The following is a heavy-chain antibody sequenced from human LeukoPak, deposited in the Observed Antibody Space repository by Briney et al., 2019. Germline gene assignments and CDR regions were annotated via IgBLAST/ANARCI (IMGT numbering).Heavy chain of an antibody. CDR3: ARDMRGYCSSTSCYVLSGTAQGSIDY. CDR1: GYTFTSYG. Sequence: ASVKVSCKASGYTFTSYGISWVRQAPGQGLEWMGWISAYNGNTNYAQKLQGRVTMTTDTSTSTAYMELRSLRSDDTAVYYCARDMRGYCSSTSCYVLSGTAQGSIDYWGQGTLVTVSS. J-gene: IGHJ4*02. D-gene: IGHD2-2*01. CDR2: ISAYNGNT. V-gene: IGHV1-18*01.